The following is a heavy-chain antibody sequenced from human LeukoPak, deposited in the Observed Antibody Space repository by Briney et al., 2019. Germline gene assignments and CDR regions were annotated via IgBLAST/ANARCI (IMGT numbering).Heavy chain of an antibody. CDR3: GRNRASGMWGDCFDL. CDR2: ISYSGST. V-gene: IGHV4-34*01. CDR1: GGSFSGYY. D-gene: IGHD3-10*01. Sequence: SETLSLTCAVYGGSFSGYYWSWIRQPPGKGLEWIGNISYSGSTYYNPSLKSRLTVSLDTTRNQFSLKLNSVTAADTAVYYCGRNRASGMWGDCFDLWGQGTLVIVSS. J-gene: IGHJ5*02.